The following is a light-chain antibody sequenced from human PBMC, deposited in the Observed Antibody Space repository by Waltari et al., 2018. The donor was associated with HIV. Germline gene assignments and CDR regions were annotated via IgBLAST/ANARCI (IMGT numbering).Light chain of an antibody. V-gene: IGLV1-40*01. J-gene: IGLJ2*01. Sequence: QPVLPQPPSSSAAPRQQVITSSSASTSNIVADYDVHWYQQLPGRAPKVLIYGNNKRPSGIPDRFSGSKSGTSASLAITGLQGDDEADYYCHAYDSGLGALFGGGTKVTVL. CDR1: TSNIVADYD. CDR3: HAYDSGLGAL. CDR2: GNN.